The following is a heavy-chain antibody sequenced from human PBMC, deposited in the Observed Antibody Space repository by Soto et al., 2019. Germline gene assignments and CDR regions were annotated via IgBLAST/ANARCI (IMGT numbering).Heavy chain of an antibody. Sequence: GRPLRLSCAASGCTFSNFWGSWVRKAPGKGLEWVANIKNDGGETYYVDSVKGRFTISRDNAKNSLYLQMYSLRAEDKGVYYCAREGDCSGGSCYSGLHSWGQGTLVTVS. V-gene: IGHV3-7*01. CDR3: AREGDCSGGSCYSGLHS. D-gene: IGHD2-15*01. CDR2: IKNDGGET. J-gene: IGHJ5*02. CDR1: GCTFSNFW.